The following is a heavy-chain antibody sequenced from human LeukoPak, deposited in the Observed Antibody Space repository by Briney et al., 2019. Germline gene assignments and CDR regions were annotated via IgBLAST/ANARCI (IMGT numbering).Heavy chain of an antibody. CDR3: ARVGGGPLD. CDR2: IKQEGSEK. J-gene: IGHJ4*02. V-gene: IGHV3-7*01. Sequence: GGSLTLSCAASGFTIRNSWMSWVRQAPGQGLELVANIKQEGSEKNYVDSVNGRFTISRDNARNSLKLQMISLRAEATAVYYCARVGGGPLDWGQGTLVTVSS. D-gene: IGHD3-10*01. CDR1: GFTIRNSW.